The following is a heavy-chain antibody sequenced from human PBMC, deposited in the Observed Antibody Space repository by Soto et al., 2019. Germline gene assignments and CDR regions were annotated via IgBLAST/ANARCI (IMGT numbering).Heavy chain of an antibody. D-gene: IGHD2-2*01. Sequence: SETLSLTCTVSGGSISSGDYYWSWIRQPPGKGLEWIGYIYYSGSTYYNPSLKSRVTISVDKSKNQFSLKLSSVTAADTAVYYCARETQDQLLSNYYYYYMDVWGKGTTVTVSS. CDR3: ARETQDQLLSNYYYYYMDV. J-gene: IGHJ6*03. V-gene: IGHV4-30-4*01. CDR1: GGSISSGDYY. CDR2: IYYSGST.